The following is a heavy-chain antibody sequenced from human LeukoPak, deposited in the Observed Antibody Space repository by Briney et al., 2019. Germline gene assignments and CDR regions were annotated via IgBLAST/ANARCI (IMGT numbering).Heavy chain of an antibody. Sequence: GSLRLSCAASGFMFSAYAMTWVRQATGKGLEWVSIINGAAINTYHADSVKGRFTISRDNCKNTLYLQMNSLRAEDTAVYYCAKDGGEAVADPFDYWGQGTLVTVSS. CDR1: GFMFSAYA. CDR3: AKDGGEAVADPFDY. J-gene: IGHJ4*02. V-gene: IGHV3-23*01. CDR2: INGAAINT. D-gene: IGHD6-19*01.